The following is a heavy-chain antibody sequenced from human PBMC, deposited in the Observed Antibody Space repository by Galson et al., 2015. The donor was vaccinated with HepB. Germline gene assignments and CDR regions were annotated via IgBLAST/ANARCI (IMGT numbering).Heavy chain of an antibody. J-gene: IGHJ5*02. Sequence: SVKVSCKASGGTFSSYAISWVRQAPGQGLEWMGGIIPIFGTANYAQKFQGRVTITADKSTSTAYMELSSLRSEDTAVYYCASRVSAAGNWFDPWGQGTLVTVSS. CDR2: IIPIFGTA. CDR1: GGTFSSYA. CDR3: ASRVSAAGNWFDP. D-gene: IGHD6-13*01. V-gene: IGHV1-69*06.